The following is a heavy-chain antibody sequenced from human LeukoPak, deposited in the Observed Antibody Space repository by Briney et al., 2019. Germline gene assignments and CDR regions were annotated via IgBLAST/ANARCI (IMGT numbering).Heavy chain of an antibody. V-gene: IGHV3-21*01. Sequence: GRSLRLSCAASGFTFSSYSMNWVRQAQGKGLEWVSSISSSSSYIYYADSVKGRFTISRDNAKNSLYLQMNSLRAEDTAVYYCAKDGYYDSSGSQLDYWGQRTLVTVSS. CDR1: GFTFSSYS. J-gene: IGHJ4*02. CDR3: AKDGYYDSSGSQLDY. CDR2: ISSSSSYI. D-gene: IGHD3-22*01.